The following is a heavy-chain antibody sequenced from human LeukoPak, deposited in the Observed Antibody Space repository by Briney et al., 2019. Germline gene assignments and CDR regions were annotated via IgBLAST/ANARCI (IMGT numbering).Heavy chain of an antibody. CDR2: IYWDDDK. CDR3: AHSHSGGQPGIAALLGWFDP. D-gene: IGHD6-13*01. V-gene: IGHV2-5*02. CDR1: GFSLSTSGVG. Sequence: SGPTLVNPTQTLTLTCTFSGFSLSTSGVGVGWIRQPPGKALEWLALIYWDDDKRYSPSLKSRLTITKDTSKNQVVLTMTNMDPVDTATYYCAHSHSGGQPGIAALLGWFDPWGQGTLVTVSS. J-gene: IGHJ5*02.